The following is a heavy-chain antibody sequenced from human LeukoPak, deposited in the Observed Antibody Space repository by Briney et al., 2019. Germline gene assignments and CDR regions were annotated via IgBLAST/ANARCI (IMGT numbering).Heavy chain of an antibody. CDR1: GGSISSNSYY. D-gene: IGHD1-26*01. J-gene: IGHJ4*02. Sequence: PSETLSLTCTVSGGSISSNSYYWGWIRQPPGKGLEWIASIYYSGSTYYNLSLKSRVTISLDTSENQFSLNLSSVTAADTAVYYCARVHPEAPNSGSFFDYWGQGTLVTVSS. CDR2: IYYSGST. V-gene: IGHV4-39*07. CDR3: ARVHPEAPNSGSFFDY.